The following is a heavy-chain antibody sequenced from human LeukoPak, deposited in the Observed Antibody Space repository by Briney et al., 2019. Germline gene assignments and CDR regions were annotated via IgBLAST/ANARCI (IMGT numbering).Heavy chain of an antibody. CDR3: ARRGVAWKETYYYGSGGYYNI. D-gene: IGHD3-10*01. Sequence: SETLSLTCAVYGGSFSGYYWSWIRQPPGKGLEWIGEINHSGSTNYNPSLKSRVTISVDTSKNQFSLKLSSVTAADTAVYYCARRGVAWKETYYYGSGGYYNIWGQGTVVTVSS. J-gene: IGHJ3*02. CDR2: INHSGST. CDR1: GGSFSGYY. V-gene: IGHV4-34*01.